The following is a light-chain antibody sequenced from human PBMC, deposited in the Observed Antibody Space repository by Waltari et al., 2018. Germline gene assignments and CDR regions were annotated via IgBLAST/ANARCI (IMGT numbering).Light chain of an antibody. V-gene: IGLV2-8*01. CDR1: SSDIGGYNY. CDR2: EVN. Sequence: QSALTQPPSASGSPGQSVTISCTGTSSDIGGYNYVSWYQQHPGKAPKLMISEVNRRPSGVPDRVSGSKSGNTASLTGSGLQSEDEADYYCSSYAGSNNLVFGGGTKLTVL. CDR3: SSYAGSNNLV. J-gene: IGLJ2*01.